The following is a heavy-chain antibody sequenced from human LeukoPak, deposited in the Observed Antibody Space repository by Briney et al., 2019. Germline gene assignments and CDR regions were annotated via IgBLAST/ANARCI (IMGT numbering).Heavy chain of an antibody. J-gene: IGHJ4*02. Sequence: PSETLSLTCTVSGGSISSYYWSWIRQPAGKGLEWIGRIYTSGSTNYNPSLKSRVTISVDTSKNQFSLRLSSVTATDTAVYYCARRGYSYGPFDSWGQGTLVTVSS. D-gene: IGHD5-18*01. CDR1: GGSISSYY. V-gene: IGHV4-4*07. CDR3: ARRGYSYGPFDS. CDR2: IYTSGST.